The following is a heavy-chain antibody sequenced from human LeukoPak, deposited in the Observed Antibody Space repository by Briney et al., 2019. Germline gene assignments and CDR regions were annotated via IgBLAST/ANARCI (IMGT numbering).Heavy chain of an antibody. D-gene: IGHD6-13*01. CDR2: IKQDESEK. J-gene: IGHJ4*02. CDR3: ARDRGYSSSPADFDY. Sequence: GGSLRLSCAASGFTFSSYWMSWVRQAPGKGLEWVANIKQDESEKYYLDSVKGRFTISRDNSKNTLYLQMNSLRAEDTAVYYCARDRGYSSSPADFDYWGQGTLVTVSS. V-gene: IGHV3-7*01. CDR1: GFTFSSYW.